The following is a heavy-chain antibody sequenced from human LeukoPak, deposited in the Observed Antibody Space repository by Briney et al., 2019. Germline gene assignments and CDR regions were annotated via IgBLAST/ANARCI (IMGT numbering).Heavy chain of an antibody. CDR2: ISTGSGSI. V-gene: IGHV3-48*01. CDR1: GFTFSDYD. J-gene: IGHJ5*02. Sequence: PGGSLRLSCAASGFTFSDYDMNWVRQAPGKGLEWVSYISTGSGSIYYADSEKGRFTISRDNAKNSLYLQMNSLRAEDTAVYYCARGPPLFDPWGQGTLVTVSS. CDR3: ARGPPLFDP.